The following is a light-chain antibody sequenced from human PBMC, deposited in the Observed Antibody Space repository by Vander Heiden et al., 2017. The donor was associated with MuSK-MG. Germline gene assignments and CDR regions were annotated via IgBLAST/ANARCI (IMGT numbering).Light chain of an antibody. Sequence: QSVLTQPPSASGTPGQRATITCSGSSFKIGRITVNRYQQLPGPAPILLIQRNQQRRSAVPYRGSGSKSGTTASLAISGLQAEDEADYYCAAWDDSLNGYVFGTGTKVTVL. CDR2: RNQ. J-gene: IGLJ1*01. V-gene: IGLV1-44*01. CDR1: SFKIGRIT. CDR3: AAWDDSLNGYV.